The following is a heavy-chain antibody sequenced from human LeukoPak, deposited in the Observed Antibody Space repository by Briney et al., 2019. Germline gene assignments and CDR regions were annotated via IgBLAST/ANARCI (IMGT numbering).Heavy chain of an antibody. D-gene: IGHD3-10*01. V-gene: IGHV3-21*01. Sequence: GGSLRLSCAASGFTFSSHSMNWVRQAPGKALEWVSSLSSSSTYIFYADSVKGRFTISRDNAKTSLYLQMNRLRVEDTAVYYCARIRFGESYAPKSYYYYMDVWGIGTTVTISS. CDR1: GFTFSSHS. CDR2: LSSSSTYI. CDR3: ARIRFGESYAPKSYYYYMDV. J-gene: IGHJ6*03.